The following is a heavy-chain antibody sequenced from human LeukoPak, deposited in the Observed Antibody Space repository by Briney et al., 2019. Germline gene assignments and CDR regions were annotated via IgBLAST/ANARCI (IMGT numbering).Heavy chain of an antibody. Sequence: SQTLSLTCTISGDSVSSNSAAWNWIRQSPSRGLEWLGRTYYRSKWYNDYAVAVRSRITINPDTSKNQFSLQLNSVTPEDTAVYYCARAHYYDSSGYYSSYYFDYWGQGTLVTVSS. J-gene: IGHJ4*02. V-gene: IGHV6-1*01. CDR2: TYYRSKWYN. CDR1: GDSVSSNSAA. CDR3: ARAHYYDSSGYYSSYYFDY. D-gene: IGHD3-22*01.